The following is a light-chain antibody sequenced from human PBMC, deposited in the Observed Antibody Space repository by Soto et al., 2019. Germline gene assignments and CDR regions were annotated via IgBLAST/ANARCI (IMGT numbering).Light chain of an antibody. CDR1: SSDVGAYNY. CDR3: SSHLSSSTLV. J-gene: IGLJ2*01. V-gene: IGLV2-14*01. CDR2: EVS. Sequence: QSALTQPASVSGSPGQSITISCTGTSSDVGAYNYVSWYQQHPGKAPKLMIYEVSNWPSGVSNRFSGSKSGNTASLTISGLQAEDEADYYCSSHLSSSTLVFGGGTKLTVL.